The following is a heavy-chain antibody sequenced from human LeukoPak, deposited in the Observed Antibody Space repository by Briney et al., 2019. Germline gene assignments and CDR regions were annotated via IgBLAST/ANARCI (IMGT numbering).Heavy chain of an antibody. CDR1: SGSIRSYY. CDR2: IYYSGST. J-gene: IGHJ4*02. V-gene: IGHV4-59*08. CDR3: ARQGAGVPFDY. D-gene: IGHD3-10*01. Sequence: PSETLSLTCTVSSGSIRSYYWSWIRQPPGKGLEWIWYIYYSGSTTYNPSLKSRVTISGDTPKNQFSLKLSSVTAADPAVYYCARQGAGVPFDYWGRGTLVTVSS.